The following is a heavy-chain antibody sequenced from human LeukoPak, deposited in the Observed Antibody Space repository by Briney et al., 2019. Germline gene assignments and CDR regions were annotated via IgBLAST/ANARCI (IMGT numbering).Heavy chain of an antibody. Sequence: GGSLRLSCAASGFTFSSNYMSWVRQAPGKGLEWVSVIYSGGSTYYADSVKGRFTISRHNSKNTLYLQMNSLRAEDTAVYYCARDRRGGYSYGYYYYGMDVWGQGTTVTVSS. D-gene: IGHD5-18*01. CDR2: IYSGGST. J-gene: IGHJ6*02. V-gene: IGHV3-53*01. CDR1: GFTFSSNY. CDR3: ARDRRGGYSYGYYYYGMDV.